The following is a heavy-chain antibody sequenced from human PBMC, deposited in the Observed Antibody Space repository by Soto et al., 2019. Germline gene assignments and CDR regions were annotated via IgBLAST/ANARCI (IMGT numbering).Heavy chain of an antibody. CDR1: GFIFNRYA. Sequence: QVQLVESGGRVVQPGRSLRLSCAASGFIFNRYAIHWVRQTPGKGLEWVAVISKDGSVEYYADFVRGRFIISRDKSKDTVYLEMNSLRAEDTAVFYCARSRSGAVPDSFGYWGQGTLVTVSS. V-gene: IGHV3-30-3*01. D-gene: IGHD3-3*01. CDR2: ISKDGSVE. CDR3: ARSRSGAVPDSFGY. J-gene: IGHJ4*02.